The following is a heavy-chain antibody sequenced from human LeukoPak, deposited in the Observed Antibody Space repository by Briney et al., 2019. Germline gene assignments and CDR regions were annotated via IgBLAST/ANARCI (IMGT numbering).Heavy chain of an antibody. CDR3: ARGVATIMDYYYGMDV. CDR1: GGSNSSYY. CDR2: IYYSGST. J-gene: IGHJ6*02. V-gene: IGHV4-59*01. Sequence: SETLSLTCTVSGGSNSSYYWSWIRQPPGKGLEWIGYIYYSGSTNYNPSLKSRVTISVDTSKNQFSLKLSSVTAADTAVYYCARGVATIMDYYYGMDVWGQGTTVTVSS. D-gene: IGHD5-12*01.